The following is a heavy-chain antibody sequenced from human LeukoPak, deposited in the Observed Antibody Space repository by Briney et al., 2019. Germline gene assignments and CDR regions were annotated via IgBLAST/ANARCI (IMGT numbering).Heavy chain of an antibody. CDR2: ISSSSSYI. J-gene: IGHJ4*02. Sequence: GGSLRLSCAAPGFTFSSYSMNWVRQAPGKGLEWVSSISSSSSYIYYADSVKGRFTISRDNAKNSLYLQMNSLRAEDTAVYYCARMGAGDNSDYWGQGTLVTVSS. D-gene: IGHD1-26*01. CDR1: GFTFSSYS. CDR3: ARMGAGDNSDY. V-gene: IGHV3-21*01.